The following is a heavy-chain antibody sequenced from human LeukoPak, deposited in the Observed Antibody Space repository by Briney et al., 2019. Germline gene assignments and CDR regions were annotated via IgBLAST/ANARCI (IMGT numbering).Heavy chain of an antibody. CDR1: GGTFISYA. CDR2: IIPIFGTA. J-gene: IGHJ6*03. V-gene: IGHV1-69*05. CDR3: ARGAPSSSLYYYYMDV. D-gene: IGHD6-6*01. Sequence: ASVKVSCKASGGTFISYAISWVRQAPGQGLEWMGGIIPIFGTANYAQKFQGRVTITTDESTSTAYMELSSLRSEDTAVYYCARGAPSSSLYYYYMDVWGKGTTVTVSS.